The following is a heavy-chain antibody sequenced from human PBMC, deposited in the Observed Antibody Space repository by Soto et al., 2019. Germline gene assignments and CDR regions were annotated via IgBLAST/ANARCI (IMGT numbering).Heavy chain of an antibody. Sequence: SETLSLTCTVSGGSISSGDYYWSWIRQPPGKGLEWIGYIYYSGSTYYNPSLKSRVTISVDTSKNQFSLKLSSVTAADTAVYYCARAPVRVGYYPPYWGYFDFWGRGTLVTVSS. J-gene: IGHJ2*01. CDR2: IYYSGST. V-gene: IGHV4-30-4*01. CDR1: GGSISSGDYY. CDR3: ARAPVRVGYYPPYWGYFDF. D-gene: IGHD1-26*01.